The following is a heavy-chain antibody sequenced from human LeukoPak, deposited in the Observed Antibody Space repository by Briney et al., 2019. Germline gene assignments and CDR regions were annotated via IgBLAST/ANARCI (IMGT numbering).Heavy chain of an antibody. Sequence: PSETLSLTCTVSGGSISSSSYYWGWIRQPPGKGLEWIGSIYYSGSTNYNPSLKSRVTISVDTSKNQFSLKLSSVTAADTAVYYCARRRYCSGGSCYRGYYWFNPWGQGTLVTVSS. CDR1: GGSISSSSYY. CDR3: ARRRYCSGGSCYRGYYWFNP. CDR2: IYYSGST. J-gene: IGHJ5*02. V-gene: IGHV4-39*07. D-gene: IGHD2-15*01.